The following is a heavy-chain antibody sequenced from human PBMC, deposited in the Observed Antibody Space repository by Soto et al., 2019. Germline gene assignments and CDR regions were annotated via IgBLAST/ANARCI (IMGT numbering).Heavy chain of an antibody. Sequence: QLQLQESGPGLVKPSETLSLTCTVSGGSISSSSYYWGWIRQPPGKGLEWIGSIYYSGSTYYNPSLKSRVTISVDTSKNQFSLKLSSVTAADTAVYYCARTPIAAAVNWFDPWGQGTLVTVSS. CDR1: GGSISSSSYY. D-gene: IGHD6-13*01. CDR3: ARTPIAAAVNWFDP. V-gene: IGHV4-39*01. J-gene: IGHJ5*02. CDR2: IYYSGST.